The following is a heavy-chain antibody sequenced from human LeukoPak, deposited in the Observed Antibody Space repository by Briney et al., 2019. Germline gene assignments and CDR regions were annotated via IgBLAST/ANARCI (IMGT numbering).Heavy chain of an antibody. CDR3: ARLLVYDSGGEAFDY. J-gene: IGHJ4*02. CDR1: GFTFSRYW. CDR2: IKKDGSEK. Sequence: GGSLRLSCAASGFTFSRYWMSWVRQAPGKGLEWVANIKKDGSEKYYVDSVKGRFTISRDNAKNSLYLQMNSLRAEDTAVYYCARLLVYDSGGEAFDYWGPGTLVTVSS. V-gene: IGHV3-7*01. D-gene: IGHD3-10*01.